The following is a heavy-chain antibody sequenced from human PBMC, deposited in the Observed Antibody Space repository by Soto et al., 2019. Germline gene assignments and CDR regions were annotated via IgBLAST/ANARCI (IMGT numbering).Heavy chain of an antibody. Sequence: GGSLRLSCAASGFTFSMCAMNWVRQAPGKGLEWVSSISYSGGSTNYADSVRGRFTISRDNSKHTLSLQRTSLRAEDTAVYYCAKVMGSTSSTANFDYWGRGTLVTFSS. J-gene: IGHJ4*02. D-gene: IGHD3-10*01. V-gene: IGHV3-23*01. CDR3: AKVMGSTSSTANFDY. CDR1: GFTFSMCA. CDR2: ISYSGGST.